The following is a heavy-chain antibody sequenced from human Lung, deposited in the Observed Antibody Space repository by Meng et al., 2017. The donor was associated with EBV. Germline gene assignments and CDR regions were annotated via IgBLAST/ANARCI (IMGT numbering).Heavy chain of an antibody. J-gene: IGHJ4*02. V-gene: IGHV3-74*01. CDR2: TNENGAIT. Sequence: EGQLVESGGALGPPGGSLRLSCASSGFTFSRYWMHWVSQVPGKGLVWVSRTNENGAITNYADSVKGRFTISRDNAKNTLYLQMNSLRAEDTAIYFCSRDLAGSDDSWGPGTLVTVSS. CDR3: SRDLAGSDDS. CDR1: GFTFSRYW. D-gene: IGHD1-14*01.